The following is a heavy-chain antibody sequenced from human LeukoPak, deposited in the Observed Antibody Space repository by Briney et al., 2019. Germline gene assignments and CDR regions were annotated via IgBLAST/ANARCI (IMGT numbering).Heavy chain of an antibody. D-gene: IGHD5-18*01. Sequence: SETLPLTCAVYGGSFSGYYWSWIRQPPGKGLEWIGEINHSGSTNYNPSLKSRVTISVDTSKNQFSLKLSSVTAADTAVYYCASAGGYSYGSIRFDYWGQGTLVTVSS. CDR3: ASAGGYSYGSIRFDY. V-gene: IGHV4-34*01. CDR2: INHSGST. J-gene: IGHJ4*02. CDR1: GGSFSGYY.